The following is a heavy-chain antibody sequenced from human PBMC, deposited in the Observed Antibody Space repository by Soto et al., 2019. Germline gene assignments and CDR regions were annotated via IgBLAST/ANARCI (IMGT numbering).Heavy chain of an antibody. CDR1: GGTFSGYA. Sequence: SSGKVTCKSCGGTFSGYAISWGRQAPGQGLEWMGGIIPIFGTANYAQKFQGRVTITADESTSTAYMELSSLRSEDTAVYYCAREGEWGVRIGPSRYVQDGSYEWGKG. J-gene: IGHJ6*03. V-gene: IGHV1-69*13. CDR3: AREGEWGVRIGPSRYVQDGSYE. D-gene: IGHD3-16*01. CDR2: IIPIFGTA.